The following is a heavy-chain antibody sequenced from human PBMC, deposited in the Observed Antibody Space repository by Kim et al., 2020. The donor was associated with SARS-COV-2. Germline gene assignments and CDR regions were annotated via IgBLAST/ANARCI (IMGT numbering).Heavy chain of an antibody. CDR2: ISWNSGSI. CDR3: AKDMAYCSGGSCHFWGDYYYYGMDV. Sequence: GGSLRLSCAASGFTFDDYAMHWVRQAPGKGLEWVSGISWNSGSIGYADSVKGRFTISRDNAKNSLYLQMNSLRAEDTALYYCAKDMAYCSGGSCHFWGDYYYYGMDVWGQGTTVTVSS. CDR1: GFTFDDYA. V-gene: IGHV3-9*01. D-gene: IGHD2-15*01. J-gene: IGHJ6*02.